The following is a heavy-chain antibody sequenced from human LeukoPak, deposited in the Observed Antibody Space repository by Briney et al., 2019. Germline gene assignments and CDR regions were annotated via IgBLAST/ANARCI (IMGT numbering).Heavy chain of an antibody. CDR3: AKDMYYDSSGPVFDY. J-gene: IGHJ4*02. CDR1: GFTFSNYG. D-gene: IGHD3-22*01. V-gene: IGHV3-23*01. Sequence: PGGTLRLSCAASGFTFSNYGMSWVRQAPGKGLKWVSTISGSGGNTYYADSVKGRFTISRDTSKNTLYLQMNSPRAEDTAVYYCAKDMYYDSSGPVFDYWGQGTLVTVSS. CDR2: ISGSGGNT.